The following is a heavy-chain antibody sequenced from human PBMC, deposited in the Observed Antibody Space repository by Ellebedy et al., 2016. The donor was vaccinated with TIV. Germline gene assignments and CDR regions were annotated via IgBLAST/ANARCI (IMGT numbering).Heavy chain of an antibody. D-gene: IGHD2/OR15-2a*01. V-gene: IGHV4-39*07. CDR1: DGSIISSSYF. J-gene: IGHJ5*02. CDR3: AREEVAGEYLDP. Sequence: MPSETLSLTCTVSDGSIISSSYFLAWVRQPPGKGLEWIGSVYYSGSTHSNPSLKSRLTISVDTSKNQFSLKLRSVTAADTAVYYCAREEVAGEYLDPWGQGTLVTVSS. CDR2: VYYSGST.